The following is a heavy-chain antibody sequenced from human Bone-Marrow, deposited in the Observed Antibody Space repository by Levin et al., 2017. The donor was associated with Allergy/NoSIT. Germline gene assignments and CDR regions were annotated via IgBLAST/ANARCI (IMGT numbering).Heavy chain of an antibody. CDR1: GGTFSSYA. CDR3: ARDSSGLRYFDL. CDR2: IIPIFGTA. V-gene: IGHV1-69*01. J-gene: IGHJ2*01. Sequence: KISCKASGGTFSSYAISWVRQAPGQGLEWMGGIIPIFGTANYAQKFQGRVTITADESTSTAYMELSSLRSEDTAVYYCARDSSGLRYFDLWGRGTLVTVSS. D-gene: IGHD6-19*01.